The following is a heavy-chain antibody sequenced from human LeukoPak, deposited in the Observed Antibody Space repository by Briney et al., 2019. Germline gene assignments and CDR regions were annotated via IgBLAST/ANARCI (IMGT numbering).Heavy chain of an antibody. CDR1: GYTFASYD. D-gene: IGHD5-18*01. CDR3: ARGQRWIHLSGHYYYYGMDV. V-gene: IGHV1-8*01. CDR2: MNPNSGNT. J-gene: IGHJ6*02. Sequence: ASVKVSCKASGYTFASYDINWVRQATGQGLEWMGWMNPNSGNTGYAQKFQGRVTMTRNTSISTAYMELSSLRSEDTAVYYCARGQRWIHLSGHYYYYGMDVWGQGTTVTVSS.